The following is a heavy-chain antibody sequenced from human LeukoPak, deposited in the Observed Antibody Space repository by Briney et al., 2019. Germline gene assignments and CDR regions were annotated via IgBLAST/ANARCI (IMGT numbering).Heavy chain of an antibody. CDR2: INHSGST. CDR1: GGSFSGYY. CDR3: ARRIAVAGTGYFDY. J-gene: IGHJ4*02. D-gene: IGHD6-19*01. V-gene: IGHV4-34*01. Sequence: PSETLSLTCAVYGGSFSGYYWSWIRQPPGKGLEWIGEINHSGSTNYNPSLKSRVTISVDTSKNQFSLKLSSVTAADTAVYYCARRIAVAGTGYFDYWGQGTLVTVSS.